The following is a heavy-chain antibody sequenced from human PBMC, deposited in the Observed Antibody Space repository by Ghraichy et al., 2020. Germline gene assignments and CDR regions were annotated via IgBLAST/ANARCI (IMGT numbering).Heavy chain of an antibody. D-gene: IGHD3-3*01. Sequence: GGSLRLSCAASGFTFSVYTMNWVRQAPGKGLEWVSSITSNSGFKYYADSVKGRFTISRDNAKESLYLQMNSLRAEDTAVYYCARGYDSFYYGLDVWGQGTTVTVPS. CDR1: GFTFSVYT. CDR2: ITSNSGFK. V-gene: IGHV3-21*01. CDR3: ARGYDSFYYGLDV. J-gene: IGHJ6*02.